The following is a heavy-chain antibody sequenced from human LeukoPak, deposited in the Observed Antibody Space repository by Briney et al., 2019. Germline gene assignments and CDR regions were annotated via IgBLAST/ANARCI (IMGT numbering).Heavy chain of an antibody. V-gene: IGHV4-39*01. CDR1: GGSISSGSYY. Sequence: SETLSLTCTVSGGSISSGSYYWSWIRQPPGKGLEWIGSIYHSGSTYYNPSLKSRVTISVDTSKNQFSLKLSSVTAADTAVYYCARHDSSGYYFDYWGQGTLVTVSS. CDR3: ARHDSSGYYFDY. J-gene: IGHJ4*02. D-gene: IGHD3-22*01. CDR2: IYHSGST.